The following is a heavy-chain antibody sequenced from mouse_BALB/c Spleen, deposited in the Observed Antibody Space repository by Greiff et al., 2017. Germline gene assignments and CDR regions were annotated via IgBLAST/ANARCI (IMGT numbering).Heavy chain of an antibody. CDR1: GYTFTSYW. J-gene: IGHJ3*01. Sequence: VQLQQPGAELVKPGASVKMSCKASGYTFTSYWMHWVKQRPGQGLEWIGVIDPSDSYTSYNQKFKGKATLTVDTSSSTAYMQLSSLTSEDSAVYYCTREYYGYDGGAWFAYWGQGTLVTVSA. CDR3: TREYYGYDGGAWFAY. V-gene: IGHV1S127*01. CDR2: IDPSDSYT. D-gene: IGHD2-2*01.